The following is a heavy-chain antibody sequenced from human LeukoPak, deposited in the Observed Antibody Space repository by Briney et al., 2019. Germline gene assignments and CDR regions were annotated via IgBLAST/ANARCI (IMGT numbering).Heavy chain of an antibody. CDR3: AKDSSGSYFPDAFDI. CDR2: ISWNSGSI. V-gene: IGHV3-9*01. D-gene: IGHD1-26*01. CDR1: GFTFDDYA. J-gene: IGHJ3*02. Sequence: GGSLRLSCAASGFTFDDYAMHWVRQAPGKGLEWVSGISWNSGSIGYADSVKGRFTNSRDNAKNSLYLQMNSLRAEDTALYYCAKDSSGSYFPDAFDIWGQGTMVTVSS.